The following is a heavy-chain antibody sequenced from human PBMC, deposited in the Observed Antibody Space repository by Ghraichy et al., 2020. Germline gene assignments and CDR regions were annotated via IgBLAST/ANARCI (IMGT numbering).Heavy chain of an antibody. J-gene: IGHJ4*02. V-gene: IGHV4-59*08. CDR3: ARHNSRNYLVDY. CDR2: ISYSGNS. Sequence: SETRSLTCSVSGGSMSSDYWSWIRQPPGKGLEWIGFISYSGNSKYNPSLKSRVTISVDTSKKQLSLKLNSVTAADTGVYYCARHNSRNYLVDYWGQGALVTVSS. CDR1: GGSMSSDY. D-gene: IGHD2/OR15-2a*01.